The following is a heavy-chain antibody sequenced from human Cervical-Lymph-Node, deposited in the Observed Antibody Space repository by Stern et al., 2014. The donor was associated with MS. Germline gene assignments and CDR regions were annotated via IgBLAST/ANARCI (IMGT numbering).Heavy chain of an antibody. CDR3: ARGGHDTAMPTY. D-gene: IGHD5-18*01. Sequence: QVQLVQSGPGLVKPSQTLSLTCAISGDSVYSNSAAWNWIRQSPSRGLEWLGRTFYRSKWYNDYAVSEKSRITINPATSKNQFSLQLNSVTPEDTAVYYCARGGHDTAMPTYWGQGTLVTVSS. CDR1: GDSVYSNSAA. CDR2: TFYRSKWYN. J-gene: IGHJ4*02. V-gene: IGHV6-1*01.